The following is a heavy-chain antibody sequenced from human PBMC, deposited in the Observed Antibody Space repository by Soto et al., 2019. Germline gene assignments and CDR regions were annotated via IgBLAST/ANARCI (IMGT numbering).Heavy chain of an antibody. CDR2: IWYDGNNE. V-gene: IGHV3-33*01. CDR3: AREGSHRPDMEAYYFDY. CDR1: GFTFDTYV. J-gene: IGHJ4*02. D-gene: IGHD3-9*01. Sequence: QVRLVESGGGVVQPGRSLRLSCAASGFTFDTYVMHWVRQAPGKGLEWVAVIWYDGNNEFYADSVKGRFTISRDNSKNTLYLQMNRLRVEDTAVYYCAREGSHRPDMEAYYFDYWGQGALVTVSS.